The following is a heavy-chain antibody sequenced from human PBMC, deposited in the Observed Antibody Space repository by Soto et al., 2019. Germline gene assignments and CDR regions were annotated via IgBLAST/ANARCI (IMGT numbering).Heavy chain of an antibody. D-gene: IGHD6-19*01. J-gene: IGHJ4*02. Sequence: ASVKVSCKASGYTFTGYYMPWVRPAPGQGLEWMGWINPNSGGTNYAQKFQGWVTMTRDTSISTAYMELSRLRSDDTAVYYCARAGGFYSSGWRYYFDYWGQGTLVTVSS. V-gene: IGHV1-2*04. CDR1: GYTFTGYY. CDR3: ARAGGFYSSGWRYYFDY. CDR2: INPNSGGT.